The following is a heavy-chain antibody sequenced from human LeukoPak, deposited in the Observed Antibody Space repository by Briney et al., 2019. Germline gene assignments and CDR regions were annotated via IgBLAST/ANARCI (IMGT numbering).Heavy chain of an antibody. CDR1: GGSISSYY. J-gene: IGHJ5*02. CDR3: ASGLTTVVIPT. D-gene: IGHD4-17*01. V-gene: IGHV4-59*06. CDR2: IYYSGST. Sequence: PSETLSLTCTVSGGSISSYYWSWLRLPPGKGLEWIGYIYYSGSTYYNPSLKSRVTISVDTSKNQFSLKLSSVSAADTAVYYCASGLTTVVIPTWGQGTLVTVSS.